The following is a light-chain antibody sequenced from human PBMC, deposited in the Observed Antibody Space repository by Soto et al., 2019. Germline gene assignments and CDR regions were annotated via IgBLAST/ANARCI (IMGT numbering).Light chain of an antibody. Sequence: DIVMTQSPLSLPVTPGEPASISCRSSQSLLHSNGYNYLDWYLQKPGQSPQLLIYLGSNRASGVPDRFSGSGSGTDFTLKISRVEAEDVGVYYCQQGLQTLTFGQGTRLEIK. CDR3: QQGLQTLT. CDR2: LGS. V-gene: IGKV2-28*01. CDR1: QSLLHSNGYNY. J-gene: IGKJ5*01.